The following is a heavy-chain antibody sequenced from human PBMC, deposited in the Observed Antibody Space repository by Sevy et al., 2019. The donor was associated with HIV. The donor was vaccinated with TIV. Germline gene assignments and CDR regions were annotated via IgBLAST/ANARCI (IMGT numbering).Heavy chain of an antibody. D-gene: IGHD6-13*01. V-gene: IGHV4-61*01. Sequence: SETLSLTCTVSGGSLSSGSYYWSWIRQPPGKGLEWIGYISYIGSTNYNPSLKSRVTISVDTSKNQLSLRLTSVTAADTAVYYCVRDRIAAAGGYFDNWGQGTLATVSS. J-gene: IGHJ4*02. CDR2: ISYIGST. CDR1: GGSLSSGSYY. CDR3: VRDRIAAAGGYFDN.